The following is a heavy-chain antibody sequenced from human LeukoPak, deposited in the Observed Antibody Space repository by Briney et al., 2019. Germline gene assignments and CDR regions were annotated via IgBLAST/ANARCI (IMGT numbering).Heavy chain of an antibody. CDR3: ARAPYPSCNDASCYPLDY. CDR2: ITDNGINT. J-gene: IGHJ4*02. V-gene: IGHV3-23*01. CDR1: GFTFSHYA. Sequence: GGSLRLSCAASGFTFSHYAMTWVRQGPGERLEWVSSITDNGINTYYIDSVKGRFTMSRDNSKDTLYLQMTSLRADDSALYYCARAPYPSCNDASCYPLDYWGQGTLVTVSS. D-gene: IGHD2-15*01.